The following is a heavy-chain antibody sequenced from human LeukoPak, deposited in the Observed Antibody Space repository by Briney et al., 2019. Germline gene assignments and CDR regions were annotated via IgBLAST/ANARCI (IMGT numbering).Heavy chain of an antibody. CDR3: ARPKRFGVVPAATAFDI. D-gene: IGHD2-2*01. J-gene: IGHJ3*02. CDR1: GYTFTGYY. Sequence: ASVKVSCKASGYTFTGYYMHWVRQAPGQGLEWMGWINPNSGGTNYAQKFQGRVTMTRDTSISTAYMELSRLRSDDTAVYYCARPKRFGVVPAATAFDIWGQGTMVTVSS. CDR2: INPNSGGT. V-gene: IGHV1-2*02.